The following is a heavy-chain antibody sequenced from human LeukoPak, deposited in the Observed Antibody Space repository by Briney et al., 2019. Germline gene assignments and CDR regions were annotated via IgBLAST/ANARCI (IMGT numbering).Heavy chain of an antibody. V-gene: IGHV4-4*07. J-gene: IGHJ4*02. Sequence: SETLSLTCIVSGGSISSYYWSWIRQPAGKGLEWIGRIYSSGSTNYSPPLKSRVTMSVDTSKNQFSLKLSSVTAADTAVYYCARYVDTAGRIDYWGQGTLVTVSS. D-gene: IGHD5-18*01. CDR2: IYSSGST. CDR3: ARYVDTAGRIDY. CDR1: GGSISSYY.